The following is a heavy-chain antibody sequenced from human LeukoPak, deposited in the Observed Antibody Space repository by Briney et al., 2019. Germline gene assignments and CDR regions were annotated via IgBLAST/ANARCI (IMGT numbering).Heavy chain of an antibody. CDR1: GFTFSDFY. CDR3: ARNNGMDV. CDR2: VNRDGSET. J-gene: IGHJ6*02. V-gene: IGHV3-7*03. Sequence: GGSLRLSCTTSGFTFSDFYMSWVRQVPGRGPEWVANVNRDGSETYYLDSVKGRFTISKDNAKNSLYLQMSSLRAEDTALYHCARNNGMDVWGQGTTVIVSS.